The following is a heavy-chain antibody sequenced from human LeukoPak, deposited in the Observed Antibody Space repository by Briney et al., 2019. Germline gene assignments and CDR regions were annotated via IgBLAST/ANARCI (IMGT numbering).Heavy chain of an antibody. CDR1: GFTFSSYW. J-gene: IGHJ4*02. CDR3: AKVTAVTSTGALDY. CDR2: INSDGSST. V-gene: IGHV3-74*01. Sequence: PGGSLRLSCAASGFTFSSYWMHWVRQAPGKGLVWVSRINSDGSSTTYADSVKGRFTTSRDNAKNTLYLQMNSLRADDTAVYYCAKVTAVTSTGALDYWGQGTLVTVSS. D-gene: IGHD6-19*01.